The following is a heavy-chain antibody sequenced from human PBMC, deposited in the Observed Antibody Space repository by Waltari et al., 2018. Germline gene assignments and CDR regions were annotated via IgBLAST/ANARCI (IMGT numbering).Heavy chain of an antibody. V-gene: IGHV1-69*09. CDR1: GGTFSSYA. Sequence: QVQLVQSGAEVKKPGSSVKVSCKASGGTFSSYAISWVRQAPGPGLEWMGTGIPIRGIANYAKKVQGRVTITADKATSTAYMELSSLRSEDTAMYYCARPQIPTREKYYYYGMDVWGQGTTVTVSS. CDR3: ARPQIPTREKYYYYGMDV. D-gene: IGHD4-17*01. J-gene: IGHJ6*02. CDR2: GIPIRGIA.